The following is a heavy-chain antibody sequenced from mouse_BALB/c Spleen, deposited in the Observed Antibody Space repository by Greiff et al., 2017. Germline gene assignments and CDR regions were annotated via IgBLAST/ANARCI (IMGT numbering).Heavy chain of an antibody. CDR3: TRDYDYDDGVAMDY. Sequence: QVQLQQPGAELVKPGASVKMSCKASGYTFTSYWMHWVKQRPGQGLEWIGVIDPSDSYTSYNRKFKGKATLTVDTSSSTAYMQLSSLTSEDSAVYYCTRDYDYDDGVAMDYWGQGTSVTVSS. V-gene: IGHV1S127*01. CDR2: IDPSDSYT. J-gene: IGHJ4*01. CDR1: GYTFTSYW. D-gene: IGHD2-4*01.